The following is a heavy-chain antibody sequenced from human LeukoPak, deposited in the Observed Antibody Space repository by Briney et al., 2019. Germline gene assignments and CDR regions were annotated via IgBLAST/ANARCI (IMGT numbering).Heavy chain of an antibody. Sequence: GGSLRLSCAASGFTFSNYAMHWVRQAPGKGLEWVAVISYDGNNKYCADSVKGRFTISRDNSKNTLYLQMNSLRAEDTAVYYCARDFVDYWGQGTLVTVSS. CDR1: GFTFSNYA. D-gene: IGHD6-6*01. CDR3: ARDFVDY. CDR2: ISYDGNNK. V-gene: IGHV3-30*04. J-gene: IGHJ4*02.